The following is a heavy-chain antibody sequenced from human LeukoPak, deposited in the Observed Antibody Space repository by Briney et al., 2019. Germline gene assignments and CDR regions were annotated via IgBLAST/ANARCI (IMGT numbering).Heavy chain of an antibody. Sequence: GGSLRLSCEGSAFIFSGHWMNWVRQAPDKGLEWVAVVSYDGSNKYYADSVKGRFTVSRDNSKNTLYLQMNSLRAEDTAVYYCAIGDSLGELSSSFEYWDQGTLVTVSS. D-gene: IGHD3-16*02. CDR1: AFIFSGHW. CDR3: AIGDSLGELSSSFEY. J-gene: IGHJ4*02. V-gene: IGHV3-30*03. CDR2: VSYDGSNK.